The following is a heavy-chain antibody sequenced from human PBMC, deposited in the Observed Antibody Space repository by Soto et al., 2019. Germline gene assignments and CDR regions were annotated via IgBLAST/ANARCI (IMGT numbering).Heavy chain of an antibody. Sequence: QVQLVESGGGLVKPGGSLRLSCATSGFTLSDYYMSWIRQAPGKGLEWVSYISSSGTTTYYADSVEGRFTISRDNAKKSLFLQMDSLRADDTAVYYCALSLVGATRFAYWGQGTLLTVS. CDR3: ALSLVGATRFAY. D-gene: IGHD1-26*01. CDR1: GFTLSDYY. J-gene: IGHJ4*02. CDR2: ISSSGTTT. V-gene: IGHV3-11*01.